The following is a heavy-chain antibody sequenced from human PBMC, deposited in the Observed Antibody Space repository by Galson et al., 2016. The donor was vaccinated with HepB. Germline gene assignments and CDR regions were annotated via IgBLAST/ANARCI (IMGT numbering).Heavy chain of an antibody. CDR3: AKDLLSDYVWGSYRFQD. CDR1: GFSFSTYA. Sequence: SLRLSCAVSGFSFSTYAMSWVRQAPGKGLEWVSTIGGSGDNTYYADSVKGRFTISRDNSKNTLYLQMNSLRAEDTAVYYCAKDLLSDYVWGSYRFQDWGQGAPVTVSS. V-gene: IGHV3-23*01. D-gene: IGHD3-16*02. CDR2: IGGSGDNT. J-gene: IGHJ4*02.